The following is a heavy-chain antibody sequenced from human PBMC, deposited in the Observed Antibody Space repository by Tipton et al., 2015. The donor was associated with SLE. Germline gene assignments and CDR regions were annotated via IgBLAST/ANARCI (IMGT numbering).Heavy chain of an antibody. CDR3: ARDRYRGYCDYTTCFNWYFDL. J-gene: IGHJ2*01. D-gene: IGHD3-16*01. V-gene: IGHV1-2*06. CDR1: GYTFTGYY. Sequence: QVQLVQSGAEVKKPGASVKVSCKASGYTFTGYYMHWVRQAPGQGLEWMGRINPNRGDTDYAQRFQGRVTMTGGTSISTAYMELSRLRSDDTAIYYCARDRYRGYCDYTTCFNWYFDLWGRGTLVTVSS. CDR2: INPNRGDT.